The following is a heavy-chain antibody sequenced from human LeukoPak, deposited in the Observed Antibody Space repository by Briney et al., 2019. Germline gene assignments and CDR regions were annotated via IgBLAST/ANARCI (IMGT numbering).Heavy chain of an antibody. D-gene: IGHD6-19*01. CDR2: ISWNSGSI. Sequence: GGSLRLSCAASGFTFSSYAMSWVRQALGKGLEWVSGISWNSGSIGYADSVKGRFTISRDNAKNSLYLQMNSLRAEDTALYYCAKSYRAYSSGWLGFDYWGQGTLVTVSS. V-gene: IGHV3-9*01. J-gene: IGHJ4*02. CDR3: AKSYRAYSSGWLGFDY. CDR1: GFTFSSYA.